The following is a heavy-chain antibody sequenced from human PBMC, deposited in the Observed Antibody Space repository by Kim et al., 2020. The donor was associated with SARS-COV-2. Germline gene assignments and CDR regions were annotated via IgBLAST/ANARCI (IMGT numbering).Heavy chain of an antibody. Sequence: RKFPGRVTMTEDTSTDTAYMELSSLRSEDTAVYYCATSSPYYYGSGWFDPWGQGTLVTVSS. CDR3: ATSSPYYYGSGWFDP. V-gene: IGHV1-24*01. D-gene: IGHD3-10*01. J-gene: IGHJ5*02.